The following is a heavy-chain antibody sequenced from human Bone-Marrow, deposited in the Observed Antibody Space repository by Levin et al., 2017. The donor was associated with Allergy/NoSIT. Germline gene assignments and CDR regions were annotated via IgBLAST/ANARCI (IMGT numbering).Heavy chain of an antibody. V-gene: IGHV3-23*01. CDR2: ITGSGGTT. D-gene: IGHD2-2*01. J-gene: IGHJ4*02. Sequence: GGSLRLSCAASGFIFNTYAMNWVRQAPGKGLEWVSSITGSGGTTYYADSVKGRFTISRDNSKNTLYLQMNSLRAEDTAVYYCSKGYCTTTSCYRFDYWGQGTLVTVSS. CDR3: SKGYCTTTSCYRFDY. CDR1: GFIFNTYA.